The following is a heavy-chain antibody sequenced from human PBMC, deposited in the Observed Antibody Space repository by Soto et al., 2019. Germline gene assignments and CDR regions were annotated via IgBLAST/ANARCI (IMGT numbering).Heavy chain of an antibody. J-gene: IGHJ5*02. CDR2: IIPIFGTA. D-gene: IGHD2-15*01. CDR3: ALCYGECDWFDP. CDR1: GGTFSSYA. V-gene: IGHV1-69*13. Sequence: GASVKVSCKASGGTFSSYAISWVRQAPGQGLEWMGGIIPIFGTANYAQKFQGRVTITADESTSTAYMELSSLRSEDTAVYYCALCYGECDWFDPWGQGTLVTVSS.